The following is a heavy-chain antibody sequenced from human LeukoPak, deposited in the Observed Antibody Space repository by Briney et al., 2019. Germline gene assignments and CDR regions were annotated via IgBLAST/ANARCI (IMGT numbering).Heavy chain of an antibody. V-gene: IGHV4-4*09. D-gene: IGHD3-22*01. CDR1: GGSISSYY. J-gene: IGHJ4*02. CDR2: THASGST. CDR3: ARHGSGYSSNFDY. Sequence: SSETLSLTCTVSGGSISSYYWSWIWQPPGKGLEWIGYTHASGSTNHNPSLKSRVTISIDTPKNQSSLKLSSVAAADTAVYYCARHGSGYSSNFDYWGQGTLVTVSS.